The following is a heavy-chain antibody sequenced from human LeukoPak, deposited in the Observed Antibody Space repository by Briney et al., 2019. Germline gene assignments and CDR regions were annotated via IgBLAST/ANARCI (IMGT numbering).Heavy chain of an antibody. Sequence: PGGSLRLSCAASGFSFSSYAMGWVRQAPGKGLEWVSVIYSGGSTYYADSVKGRFTISRDNSKNTLYLQMNSLRAEDTAVYYCAVLPAAKRGRWFDPWGQGTLVTVSS. CDR2: IYSGGST. CDR1: GFSFSSYA. D-gene: IGHD2-2*01. J-gene: IGHJ5*02. CDR3: AVLPAAKRGRWFDP. V-gene: IGHV3-53*01.